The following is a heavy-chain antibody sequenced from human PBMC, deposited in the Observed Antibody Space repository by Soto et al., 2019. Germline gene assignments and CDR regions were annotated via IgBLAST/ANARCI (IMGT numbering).Heavy chain of an antibody. V-gene: IGHV4-31*03. CDR3: ARGFDSSGYNEVFDY. CDR1: GGSISSGGYY. J-gene: IGHJ4*02. D-gene: IGHD3-22*01. Sequence: QVQLQESGPGLVKPSQTLSLTCTVSGGSISSGGYYWSWIRQHPGKGLEWIGYIYYSGSTYYNPSLKSRVTISVDTSKNQFSLKLSSVTAADTAVYYCARGFDSSGYNEVFDYWGQGTLVTVSS. CDR2: IYYSGST.